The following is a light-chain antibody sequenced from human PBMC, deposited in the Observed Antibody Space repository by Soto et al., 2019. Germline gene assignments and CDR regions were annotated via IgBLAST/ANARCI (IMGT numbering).Light chain of an antibody. Sequence: DIVMTQSPLSLPVTPGEPASISCRSSQSLLHSNAYNYLHWYLQKPGQSPQLLIYLGSNRASGVPDRFSGSGSGTDFTLKISRVEAEDVGVYYCMQALQTPRTFGQGTKVEIK. V-gene: IGKV2-28*01. J-gene: IGKJ1*01. CDR1: QSLLHSNAYNY. CDR3: MQALQTPRT. CDR2: LGS.